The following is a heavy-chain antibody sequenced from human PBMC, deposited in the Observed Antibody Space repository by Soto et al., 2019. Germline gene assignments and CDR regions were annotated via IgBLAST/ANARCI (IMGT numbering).Heavy chain of an antibody. Sequence: ESGGGLVKPGGSLRLSCAASGFTFSDYYMSWIRQAPGKGLEWVSFISRSGTYTNHADSVKGRCTISRDNAKNSVYLQMNSLRAEDTAVYYCARGDTVFDYWGQGALVTVSS. CDR3: ARGDTVFDY. CDR1: GFTFSDYY. CDR2: ISRSGTYT. V-gene: IGHV3-11*05. D-gene: IGHD4-17*01. J-gene: IGHJ4*02.